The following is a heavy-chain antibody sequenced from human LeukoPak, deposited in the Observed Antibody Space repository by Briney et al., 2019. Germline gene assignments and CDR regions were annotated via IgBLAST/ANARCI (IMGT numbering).Heavy chain of an antibody. V-gene: IGHV4-34*01. CDR2: INHSGST. D-gene: IGHD4-23*01. J-gene: IGHJ4*02. CDR3: ARDGGLAY. Sequence: KPSETLSLTCAVYGGSFSGHYWNWIHQPPGKGLEWIGEINHSGSTNYNPSLKSRVTISVDTSKNQFSLKLSSMTAADTAVYYCARDGGLAYWGQGTLVTVSS. CDR1: GGSFSGHY.